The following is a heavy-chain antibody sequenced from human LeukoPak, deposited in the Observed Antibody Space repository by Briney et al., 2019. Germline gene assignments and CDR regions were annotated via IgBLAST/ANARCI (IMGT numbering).Heavy chain of an antibody. CDR1: GFTFSTYA. CDR2: ISGSGGAT. V-gene: IGHV3-23*01. Sequence: QAGGSLRLSCAASGFTFSTYAMHWVRQPPGKGLEWVSAISGSGGATYHADADSVKGRFNISRDNSKNTLYLQINSLRVEDTAVYYCAKDGYNYDSSGHFDYWGQGTLVTVSS. D-gene: IGHD3-22*01. J-gene: IGHJ4*02. CDR3: AKDGYNYDSSGHFDY.